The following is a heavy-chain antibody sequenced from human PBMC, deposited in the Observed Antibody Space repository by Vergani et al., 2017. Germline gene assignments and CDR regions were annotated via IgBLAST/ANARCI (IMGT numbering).Heavy chain of an antibody. CDR3: ARASGYEGFYYNGLDV. D-gene: IGHD5-12*01. CDR2: INHSGST. V-gene: IGHV4-34*01. J-gene: IGHJ6*02. Sequence: QVQLQQWGAGLLKPSETLSLTCAVYGGSFSGYYWSWIRQPPGKGLEWIGEINHSGSTNYNPSLKSRITISVDTSKNQFSLNLSSVTAADTAVYYCARASGYEGFYYNGLDVWGQGTTVTVSS. CDR1: GGSFSGYY.